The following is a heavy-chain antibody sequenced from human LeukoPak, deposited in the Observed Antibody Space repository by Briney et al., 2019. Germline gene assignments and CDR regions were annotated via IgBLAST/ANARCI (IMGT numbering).Heavy chain of an antibody. CDR3: ASEYSSSSVGGE. V-gene: IGHV3-21*01. Sequence: GGSLRLSCAASGFTFSSYSMNWVRQAPGKGLEWVSSISSSSSYIYYADSVKGRFTISRDNAKNSLYLQMNSLRAEDTAVYYCASEYSSSSVGGEWGQGTLATVSS. D-gene: IGHD6-6*01. J-gene: IGHJ4*02. CDR1: GFTFSSYS. CDR2: ISSSSSYI.